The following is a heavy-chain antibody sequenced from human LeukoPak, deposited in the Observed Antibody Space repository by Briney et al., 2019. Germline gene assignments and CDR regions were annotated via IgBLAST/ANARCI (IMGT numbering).Heavy chain of an antibody. Sequence: GASVKVSCKASGYTFTSYYMHWVRQAPGQGLEWMGIINPSGGSTSYAQKFQGRVTMTRDTSTSTVYMELSSLRSEDTAVYYCARSGPLSDYYDSSGYYGNYWGQGTLVTVSS. CDR3: ARSGPLSDYYDSSGYYGNY. J-gene: IGHJ4*02. CDR1: GYTFTSYY. CDR2: INPSGGST. V-gene: IGHV1-46*01. D-gene: IGHD3-22*01.